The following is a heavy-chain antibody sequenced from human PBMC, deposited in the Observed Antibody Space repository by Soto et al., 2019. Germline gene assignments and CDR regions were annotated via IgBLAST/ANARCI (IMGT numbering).Heavy chain of an antibody. D-gene: IGHD3-3*01. V-gene: IGHV1-2*04. CDR3: ARDHGYDFWSGYSREYYYYYGMDV. CDR1: GYTFTGYY. Sequence: ASVKVSCKASGYTFTGYYMHWVRQAPGQGLEWMGWINPNIGGTNYAQKFQGWVTMTRDTSISTAYMELSSLRSEDTAVYYCARDHGYDFWSGYSREYYYYYGMDVWGQGTTVTVSS. J-gene: IGHJ6*02. CDR2: INPNIGGT.